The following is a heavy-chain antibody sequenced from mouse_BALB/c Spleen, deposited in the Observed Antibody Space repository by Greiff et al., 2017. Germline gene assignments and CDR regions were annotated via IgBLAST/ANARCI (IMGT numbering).Heavy chain of an antibody. J-gene: IGHJ3*01. V-gene: IGHV1-9*01. D-gene: IGHD4-1*01. CDR1: GYTFSSYW. Sequence: VKLQQSGAELMKPGASVKISCKATGYTFSSYWIEWVKQRPGHGLEWIGEILPGSGSTNYNEKFKGKATFTADTSSNTAYMQLSSLTSEDSAVYYCARWEELGRFAYWGQGTLVTVSA. CDR3: ARWEELGRFAY. CDR2: ILPGSGST.